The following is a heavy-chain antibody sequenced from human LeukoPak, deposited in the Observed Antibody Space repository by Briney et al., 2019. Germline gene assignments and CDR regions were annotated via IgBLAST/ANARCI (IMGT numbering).Heavy chain of an antibody. J-gene: IGHJ4*02. Sequence: PGGSLRLSCAASGFTFSSYSMNWVRQAPGKGLEWVSYISSSSSTIYYADSVKGRFTISRDNAKNSLHLQMNSLRAEDTAVYYCAREGGGYCSSTSCYGWYWGQGTLVTVSS. V-gene: IGHV3-48*01. CDR1: GFTFSSYS. D-gene: IGHD2-2*01. CDR3: AREGGGYCSSTSCYGWY. CDR2: ISSSSSTI.